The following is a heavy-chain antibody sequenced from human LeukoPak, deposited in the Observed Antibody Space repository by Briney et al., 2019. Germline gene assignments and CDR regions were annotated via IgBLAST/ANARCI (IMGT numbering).Heavy chain of an antibody. CDR1: GYTFTSYG. CDR2: ISAYNGNT. Sequence: ASVKVSCKASGYTFTSYGISWVRQAPGQGLEWMGWISAYNGNTNYAQKLQGRVTMTTDTSTSTAYMELRSLKSDDTAVYYCARAVDTSQYYYDSSGPVDYWGQGTLVTVSS. V-gene: IGHV1-18*01. D-gene: IGHD3-22*01. J-gene: IGHJ4*02. CDR3: ARAVDTSQYYYDSSGPVDY.